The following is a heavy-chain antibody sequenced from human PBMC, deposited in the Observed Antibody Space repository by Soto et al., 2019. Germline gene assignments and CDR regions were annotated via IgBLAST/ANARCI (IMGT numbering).Heavy chain of an antibody. J-gene: IGHJ6*02. Sequence: QVQLVQSGDEVRKPGSSVKVSCKASGYIFVNYGIAWVRQAPGQGLEWMGWISPYSGNTHYASKVQGSLIMPTDTSTSAAYMELGSLTSDDTAVYYCAMVGNYVTPTPQDVWGQGTTVTVSS. D-gene: IGHD3-16*01. V-gene: IGHV1-18*01. CDR2: ISPYSGNT. CDR1: GYIFVNYG. CDR3: AMVGNYVTPTPQDV.